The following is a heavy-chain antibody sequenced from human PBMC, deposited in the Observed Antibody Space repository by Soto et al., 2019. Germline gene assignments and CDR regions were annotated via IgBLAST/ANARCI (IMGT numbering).Heavy chain of an antibody. V-gene: IGHV1-18*01. D-gene: IGHD3-10*01. CDR2: ISAYNGNT. J-gene: IGHJ4*02. CDR3: ARGHYGSGSYYTYYFDY. Sequence: ASVKVSCKASGYTFTSYGISWVRQAPGQGLEWMGWISAYNGNTNYAQKLQGRVTMTTDTSTSTAYMELRSLRSDDTAVYYCARGHYGSGSYYTYYFDYWGQGTLVTVSS. CDR1: GYTFTSYG.